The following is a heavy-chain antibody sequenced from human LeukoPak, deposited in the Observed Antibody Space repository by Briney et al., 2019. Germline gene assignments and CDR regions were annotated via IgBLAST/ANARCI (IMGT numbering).Heavy chain of an antibody. J-gene: IGHJ4*02. Sequence: GGSLRLSCAASGFTFSSFAMSWVRQAPGKGPEWVSVISGSGGSTYYADPMKGRLTISRDNFKDTLYLQMSSLRAEDTAVYYCAKVLDDYIWGSYRYFDYWGQGTLVTVSS. CDR1: GFTFSSFA. D-gene: IGHD3-16*02. CDR3: AKVLDDYIWGSYRYFDY. V-gene: IGHV3-23*01. CDR2: ISGSGGST.